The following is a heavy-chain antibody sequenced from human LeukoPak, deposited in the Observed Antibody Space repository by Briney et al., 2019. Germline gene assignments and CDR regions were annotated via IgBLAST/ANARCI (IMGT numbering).Heavy chain of an antibody. D-gene: IGHD5-18*01. J-gene: IGHJ4*02. CDR2: ISYDGSNK. V-gene: IGHV3-30-3*01. CDR3: ATSGYSYGTQAFDY. Sequence: GGSLRLSCAASGFTFSSYAMHWVRQAPGKGLEWVAVISYDGSNKYYADSVKGRFTISRDNSKNTLYLQMNSLRAEDTAVYYCATSGYSYGTQAFDYWGQGTLVTVYS. CDR1: GFTFSSYA.